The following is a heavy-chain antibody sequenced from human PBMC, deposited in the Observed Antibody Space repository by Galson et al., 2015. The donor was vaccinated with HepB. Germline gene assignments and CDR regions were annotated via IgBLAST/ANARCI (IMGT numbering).Heavy chain of an antibody. V-gene: IGHV3-23*01. Sequence: SLRLSCAASRFTFNKHAMSWVRQAPGKGLERVAVVSGGGAYTLYADSVKGRFTIYRDNWKNPLYLQMKGLRADDPALYYCAKAVGGQYYGSGSYSDYWGQGTLVTVSP. D-gene: IGHD3-10*01. CDR1: RFTFNKHA. CDR3: AKAVGGQYYGSGSYSDY. CDR2: VSGGGAYT. J-gene: IGHJ4*02.